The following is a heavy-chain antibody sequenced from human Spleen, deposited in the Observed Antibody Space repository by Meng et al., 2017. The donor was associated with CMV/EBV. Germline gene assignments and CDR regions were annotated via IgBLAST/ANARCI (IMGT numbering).Heavy chain of an antibody. J-gene: IGHJ3*01. CDR2: ISYDATSK. Sequence: GESLKISCAASGFTFSDYPMHWVRQAPGRGLEWLTIISYDATSKYDADSVKGRFTISRDNSKKMVYLQMNSLRPEDTAVYYCARTAATEPGAFDVWGQGNTGHRLL. CDR3: ARTAATEPGAFDV. D-gene: IGHD1-1*01. CDR1: GFTFSDYP. V-gene: IGHV3-30-3*01.